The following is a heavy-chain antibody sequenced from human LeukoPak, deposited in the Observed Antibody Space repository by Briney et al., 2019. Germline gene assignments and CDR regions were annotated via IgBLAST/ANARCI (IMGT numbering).Heavy chain of an antibody. V-gene: IGHV3-30*03. CDR1: GFTFSSYG. CDR3: TTGTLTSDY. J-gene: IGHJ4*02. CDR2: ISYDGSNK. Sequence: GGSLRLSCAASGFTFSSYGMHWVRQAPGKGLEWVAVISYDGSNKYYADSVKGRFTISRDNSKNTLYLQMNSLKTEDTGIYYCTTGTLTSDYWGQGTLVTVSS. D-gene: IGHD4-17*01.